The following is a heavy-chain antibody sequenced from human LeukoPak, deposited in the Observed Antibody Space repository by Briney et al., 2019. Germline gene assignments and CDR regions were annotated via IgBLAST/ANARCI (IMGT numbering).Heavy chain of an antibody. CDR3: ARDPSYDFWSGYYTGMYYYYGMDV. V-gene: IGHV3-74*01. CDR2: INSDGSST. Sequence: GGSLRLSCAASGFTFSSYWMHWVRQAPGKGLVWVSRINSDGSSTSYADSVKGRFTISRDNAKNTLYLQMNGLRAEDTAVYYCARDPSYDFWSGYYTGMYYYYGMDVWGQGTTVTVSS. J-gene: IGHJ6*02. D-gene: IGHD3-3*01. CDR1: GFTFSSYW.